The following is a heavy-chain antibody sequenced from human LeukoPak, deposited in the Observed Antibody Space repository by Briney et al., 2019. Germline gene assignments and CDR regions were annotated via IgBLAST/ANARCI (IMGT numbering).Heavy chain of an antibody. V-gene: IGHV4-61*02. CDR1: GGSISSGSYY. CDR2: IYTSGST. CDR3: ARGHRSGWWVGFDP. D-gene: IGHD6-19*01. Sequence: PSETLSLTCTVSGGSISSGSYYWRWIRQPAGKGLEWIGRIYTSGSTNYNPSLKSRVTISVDTSKNQFSLKLSSVTAADTAVYYCARGHRSGWWVGFDPWGQGTLVTVSS. J-gene: IGHJ5*02.